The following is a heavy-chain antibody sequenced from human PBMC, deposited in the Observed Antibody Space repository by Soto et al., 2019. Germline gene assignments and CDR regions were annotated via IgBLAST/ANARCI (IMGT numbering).Heavy chain of an antibody. CDR3: AKTRGAMIYAISVYGMDV. D-gene: IGHD2-8*01. V-gene: IGHV3-23*01. J-gene: IGHJ6*02. CDR1: GFSFSSFA. Sequence: GSLRLSCAASGFSFSSFAMNWVRQAPGKGLEWVSNISGSADSTFYADSVKGRFIISRDNSKSTLYLQINSLRAEDTAVYYCAKTRGAMIYAISVYGMDVWGQGTTVTDS. CDR2: ISGSADST.